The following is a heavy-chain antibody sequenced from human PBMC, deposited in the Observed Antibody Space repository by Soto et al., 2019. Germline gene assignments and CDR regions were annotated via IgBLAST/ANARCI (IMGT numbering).Heavy chain of an antibody. CDR2: ISSSSSYL. CDR1: GFTFSTYS. J-gene: IGHJ4*02. D-gene: IGHD5-12*01. CDR3: ARGSGGYDFPFTFDY. Sequence: EVQLVESGGGLVKPVGSLRLSCAASGFTFSTYSMNWVRQAPGKGLEWVSSISSSSSYLYYADSVKGRFTISRDNAKNSLYLQMNRLRAEDTAVYYYARGSGGYDFPFTFDYWGQGTLVTVSS. V-gene: IGHV3-21*01.